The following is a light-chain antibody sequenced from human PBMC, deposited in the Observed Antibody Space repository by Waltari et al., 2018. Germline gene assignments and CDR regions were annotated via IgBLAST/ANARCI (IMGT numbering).Light chain of an antibody. CDR1: SRYVGSNNL. V-gene: IGLV2-23*01. J-gene: IGLJ1*01. CDR2: EGS. CDR3: CSYAGSSTYV. Sequence: QSALTQPASVSGSPGPSITIPCTGPSRYVGSNNLFSWYQQHPGKAPKLMIYEGSKRPSGVSNRFSGSKSGNTASLTISGLQAEDEADYYCCSYAGSSTYVFGTGTKVTVL.